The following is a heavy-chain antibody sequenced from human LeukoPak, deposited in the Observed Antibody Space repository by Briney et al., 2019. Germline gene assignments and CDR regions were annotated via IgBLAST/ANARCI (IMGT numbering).Heavy chain of an antibody. CDR1: GFTFSSYW. D-gene: IGHD6-19*01. J-gene: IGHJ6*02. CDR3: AREQNGVAVAGTDYYYGMDV. V-gene: IGHV3-33*08. Sequence: GGSLRLSCAASGFTFSSYWMHWVRQAPGKGLEWVAVIWYDGSNKYYADSVKGRFTISRDNSKNTLYLQMNSLRAEDTAVYYCAREQNGVAVAGTDYYYGMDVWGQGTTVTVSS. CDR2: IWYDGSNK.